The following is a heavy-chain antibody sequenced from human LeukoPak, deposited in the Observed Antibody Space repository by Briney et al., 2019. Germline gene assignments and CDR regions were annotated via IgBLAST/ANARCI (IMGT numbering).Heavy chain of an antibody. D-gene: IGHD6-13*01. J-gene: IGHJ4*02. CDR1: GFTFSSYE. Sequence: GGSLRLSCAASGFTFSSYEMNWVRQAPGKGLKWVSYISSSGSTIYYADSVKGRFTISRDNAKNSLYLQMNSLRAEDTAVYYCARIPRIATPGAYFWGQGTLVTVSS. CDR2: ISSSGSTI. CDR3: ARIPRIATPGAYF. V-gene: IGHV3-48*03.